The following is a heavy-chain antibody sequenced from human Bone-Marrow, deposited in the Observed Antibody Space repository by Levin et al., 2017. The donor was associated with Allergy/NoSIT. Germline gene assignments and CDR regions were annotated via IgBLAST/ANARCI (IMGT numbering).Heavy chain of an antibody. CDR1: GFNFTNFW. D-gene: IGHD2-2*01. J-gene: IGHJ3*01. Sequence: AGGSLRLSCAASGFNFTNFWMFWVRQAPGKGLEWVANIDQNGTEKYYVDSVRGRFTISRDNTKNSHSLQMNSLRAEDTALYYCARGPMDLWGQGTMVTVSS. V-gene: IGHV3-7*04. CDR2: IDQNGTEK. CDR3: ARGPMDL.